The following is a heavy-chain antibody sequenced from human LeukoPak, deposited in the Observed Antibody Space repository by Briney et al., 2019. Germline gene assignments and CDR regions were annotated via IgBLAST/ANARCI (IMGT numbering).Heavy chain of an antibody. D-gene: IGHD3-22*01. Sequence: GGSLRLSCAASGFTFSSYSMNWVRQAPGKGLEWVSAISGSGGSTYYADSVKGRFTISRDNSKNTLYLQMNSLRAEDTAVYYCAKERARYYDSSGIDYWGQGTLVTVSS. CDR2: ISGSGGST. CDR3: AKERARYYDSSGIDY. V-gene: IGHV3-23*01. J-gene: IGHJ4*02. CDR1: GFTFSSYS.